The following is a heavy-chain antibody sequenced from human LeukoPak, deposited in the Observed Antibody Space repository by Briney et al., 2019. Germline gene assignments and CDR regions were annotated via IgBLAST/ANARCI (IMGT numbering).Heavy chain of an antibody. CDR1: GYTFTSYG. CDR2: ISAYNGNT. V-gene: IGHV1-18*01. J-gene: IGHJ4*02. CDR3: ASVKDLDYFDY. Sequence: ASVKVSCKASGYTFTSYGITWVRQAPGQGLEWMGWISAYNGNTNYAQKLQGRVTMTTDTSTSTAYMELRSLRSDDTAVYYCASVKDLDYFDYWGQGTLVTVSS.